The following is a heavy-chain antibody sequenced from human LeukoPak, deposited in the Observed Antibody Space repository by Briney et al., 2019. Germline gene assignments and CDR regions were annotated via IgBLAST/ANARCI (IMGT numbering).Heavy chain of an antibody. CDR1: GYTFTGYY. V-gene: IGHV1-2*02. D-gene: IGHD3-22*01. CDR3: ASPSWNYYDSSGHDAFDI. Sequence: ASVKVSCKASGYTFTGYYMHWVRQAPGQGLEWMGWINPNSGGTNYAQKLQGRVTMTTDTSTSTAYMELRSLRSDDTAVYYCASPSWNYYDSSGHDAFDIWGQGTMVTVSS. J-gene: IGHJ3*02. CDR2: INPNSGGT.